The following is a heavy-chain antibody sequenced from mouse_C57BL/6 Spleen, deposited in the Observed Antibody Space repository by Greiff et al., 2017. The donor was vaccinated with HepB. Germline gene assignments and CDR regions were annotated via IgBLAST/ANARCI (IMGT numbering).Heavy chain of an antibody. CDR2: IYPSDSET. CDR3: ARRDSNYVLFAY. Sequence: QVQLQQPGAELVRPGSSVKLSCKASGYTFTSYWMDWVKQRPGQGLEWIGNIYPSDSETPYNQKFKDKATLTVDKSSSTADMQLSSLTSEDSAVYYCARRDSNYVLFAYWGQGTLVTVSA. D-gene: IGHD2-5*01. CDR1: GYTFTSYW. J-gene: IGHJ3*01. V-gene: IGHV1-61*01.